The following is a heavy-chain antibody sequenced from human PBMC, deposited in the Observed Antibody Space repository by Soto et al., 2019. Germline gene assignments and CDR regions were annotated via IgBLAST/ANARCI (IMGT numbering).Heavy chain of an antibody. J-gene: IGHJ4*02. D-gene: IGHD5-18*01. Sequence: GGSLRLSCAASGFTFSSYWMSWVRQAPGKGLEWVANIKQDGSEKYYVDSVKGRFTISRDNAKNPLYLQMNSLRAEDTAVYYCARDAIKYSYGSNYFDYWGQGTLVTVSS. CDR2: IKQDGSEK. CDR1: GFTFSSYW. CDR3: ARDAIKYSYGSNYFDY. V-gene: IGHV3-7*05.